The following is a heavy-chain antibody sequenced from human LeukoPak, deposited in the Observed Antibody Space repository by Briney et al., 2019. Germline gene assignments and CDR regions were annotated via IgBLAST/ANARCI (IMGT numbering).Heavy chain of an antibody. D-gene: IGHD3-22*01. CDR1: GFTFSSYS. CDR2: ISGRGGST. V-gene: IGHV3-23*01. CDR3: AKELRSSGYNIDY. J-gene: IGHJ4*02. Sequence: GGSLRLSCAASGFTFSSYSMSWVRQAPGKGLEWVSAISGRGGSTDYADSVKGRFTISRDNSKNTLYLQMNSLRAEDTAVYYCAKELRSSGYNIDYWGQGTLVTVSS.